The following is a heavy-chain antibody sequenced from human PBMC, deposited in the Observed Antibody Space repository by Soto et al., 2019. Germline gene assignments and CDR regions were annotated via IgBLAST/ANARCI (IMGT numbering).Heavy chain of an antibody. V-gene: IGHV3-30*18. CDR1: GFTFSSYG. D-gene: IGHD2-8*01. CDR3: AKDLVYASPYYGMDV. CDR2: ISYDGSNK. Sequence: HPGGSLRLSCAASGFTFSSYGMHWVRQAPGKGLEWVAVISYDGSNKYYADSVKGRFTISRDNSKNTLYLQMNSLRAEDTAVYYCAKDLVYASPYYGMDVWGQGTTVTVSS. J-gene: IGHJ6*02.